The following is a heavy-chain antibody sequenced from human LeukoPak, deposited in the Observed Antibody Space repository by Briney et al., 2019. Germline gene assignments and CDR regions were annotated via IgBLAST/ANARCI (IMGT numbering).Heavy chain of an antibody. CDR2: ISYDGSNK. V-gene: IGHV3-30*04. D-gene: IGHD1-26*01. Sequence: GGSLRLSCAASGFTFSNYALHWIRQAPGKGLEWVAVISYDGSNKYYADSVKGRFTISRDNSKNTLYLQMNSLKTEDTAVYYCTRHEYSGSKAYYMDVWGKGTTVTVSS. CDR3: TRHEYSGSKAYYMDV. CDR1: GFTFSNYA. J-gene: IGHJ6*03.